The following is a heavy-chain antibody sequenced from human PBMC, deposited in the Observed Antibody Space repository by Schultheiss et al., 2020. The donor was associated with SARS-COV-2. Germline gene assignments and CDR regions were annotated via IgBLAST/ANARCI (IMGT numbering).Heavy chain of an antibody. J-gene: IGHJ4*02. CDR1: GFTFGDYA. Sequence: GGSLRLSCTASGFTFGDYAMSWFRQAPGKGLEYVSAISGSGGSTYYADSVKGRFTISRHNSKNTLYLQMNSLRAEDTAVYYCARGRGDFDYWGQGTLVTVSS. V-gene: IGHV3-64*04. D-gene: IGHD3-3*01. CDR2: ISGSGGST. CDR3: ARGRGDFDY.